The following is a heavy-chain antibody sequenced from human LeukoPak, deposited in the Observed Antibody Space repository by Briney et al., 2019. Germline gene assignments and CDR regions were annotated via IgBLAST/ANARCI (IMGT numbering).Heavy chain of an antibody. V-gene: IGHV1-69*05. CDR1: GGTFSSYA. CDR2: IIPIFGTA. CDR3: ARESDYSNYEGVDY. Sequence: SVKVSCKASGGTFSSYAISWVRQAPGQGLEWMGGIIPIFGTANYAQKFQGRVTMTRDTSTSTVYMELSSLRSEDTAVYYCARESDYSNYEGVDYWGQGTLVTVSS. D-gene: IGHD4-11*01. J-gene: IGHJ4*02.